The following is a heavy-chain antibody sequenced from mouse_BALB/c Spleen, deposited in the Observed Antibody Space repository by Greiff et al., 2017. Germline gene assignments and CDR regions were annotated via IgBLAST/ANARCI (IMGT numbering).Heavy chain of an antibody. V-gene: IGHV7-3*02. J-gene: IGHJ2*01. CDR1: GFTFTAYY. CDR3: AKEEHNGYGYN. D-gene: IGHD2-2*01. CDR2: IRNKATGYTT. Sequence: EVMLVESGGGLVQPGGSLRLSCATSGFTFTAYYMCWVRQPPGKALEWLGYIRNKATGYTTEYSASVKDRFTISRVNYQSFLYLQMNTLRAEYSATYFYAKEEHNGYGYNWGQGTTLTASS.